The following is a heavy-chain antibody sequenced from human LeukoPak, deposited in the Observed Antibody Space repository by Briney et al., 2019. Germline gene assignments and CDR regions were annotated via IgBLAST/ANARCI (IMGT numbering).Heavy chain of an antibody. Sequence: ASVKVSCKASGYTFTGYYMHWVRQAPGQGLEWMGWINPNSGGTNYAQKSQGRVTMTRDTSISTAYMELSRLRSDDTAVYYCARDLRWEPNAFDIWGQGTMVTVSS. J-gene: IGHJ3*02. CDR3: ARDLRWEPNAFDI. CDR2: INPNSGGT. V-gene: IGHV1-2*02. CDR1: GYTFTGYY. D-gene: IGHD4-23*01.